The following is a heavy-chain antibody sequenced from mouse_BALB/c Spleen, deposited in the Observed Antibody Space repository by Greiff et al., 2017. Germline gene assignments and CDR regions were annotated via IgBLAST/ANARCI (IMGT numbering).Heavy chain of an antibody. Sequence: EVQLVESGGGLVKPGGSLKLSCAASGFTFSSYAMSWVRQTPEKRLEWVASISSGGSTYYPDSVKGRFTISRDNARNILYLQMSSLRSEDTAMYYCARAAYYGNYDAMDYWGQGTSVTVSS. CDR3: ARAAYYGNYDAMDY. J-gene: IGHJ4*01. D-gene: IGHD2-10*01. V-gene: IGHV5-6-5*01. CDR1: GFTFSSYA. CDR2: ISSGGST.